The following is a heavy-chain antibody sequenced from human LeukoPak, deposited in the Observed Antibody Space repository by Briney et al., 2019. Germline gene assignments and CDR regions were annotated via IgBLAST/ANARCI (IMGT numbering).Heavy chain of an antibody. J-gene: IGHJ5*02. CDR2: INHSRST. D-gene: IGHD2-2*02. CDR1: GGSFSGYY. CDR3: ARRVGSYCSSTSCYTPNWFDP. V-gene: IGHV4-34*01. Sequence: PSETLSLTCAVYGGSFSGYYWSWIRQPPGKGLEWIGEINHSRSTNYNPSLKSRVTISVDTSKNQFSLKLSSVTAADSAVYYCARRVGSYCSSTSCYTPNWFDPWGQGTLVTVSS.